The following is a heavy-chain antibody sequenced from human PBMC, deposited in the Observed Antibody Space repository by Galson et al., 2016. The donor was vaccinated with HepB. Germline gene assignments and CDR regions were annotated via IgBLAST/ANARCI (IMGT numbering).Heavy chain of an antibody. CDR2: ISRRGDSR. CDR1: GFTFNNYG. D-gene: IGHD1-26*01. J-gene: IGHJ6*04. Sequence: SLRLSCAASGFTFNNYGMTGVRQAPGKGLEVVSSISRRGDSRDYADSVKGRFTISRDNSKNTLSLQMNSLRAEDTAVYYCVQGSTAPAVWGKGTTVTVSS. V-gene: IGHV3-23*01. CDR3: VQGSTAPAV.